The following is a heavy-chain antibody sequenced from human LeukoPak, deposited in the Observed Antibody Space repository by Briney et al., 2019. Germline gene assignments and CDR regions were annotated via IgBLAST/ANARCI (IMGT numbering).Heavy chain of an antibody. V-gene: IGHV1-2*02. CDR3: ARNFDMKGFDP. CDR1: GYTFTGYY. J-gene: IGHJ5*02. D-gene: IGHD3-9*01. CDR2: INSDSGFT. Sequence: ASVKVSCKAAGYTFTGYYMNWVRQAPGQGLEWMGWINSDSGFTKYAQKFQGRVTMTRDTSITTVYMDLTRLTSDDTAVYYCARNFDMKGFDPWGQGTLVTVSS.